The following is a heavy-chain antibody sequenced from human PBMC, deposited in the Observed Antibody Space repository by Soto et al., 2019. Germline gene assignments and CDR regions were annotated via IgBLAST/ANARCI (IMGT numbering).Heavy chain of an antibody. V-gene: IGHV3-23*01. CDR2: IIGSGGST. Sequence: EVQLLESGGGLVQPGGSLRLSCAASGFTFSSYAMSWVRQAPGKGLEWVSAIIGSGGSTYYADAVKGRFTISRDNSKNSLYLQMNSLRAEDTAVYYCAKGASSGPLGSFDYWGQGTLVTVSS. J-gene: IGHJ4*02. CDR1: GFTFSSYA. D-gene: IGHD3-22*01. CDR3: AKGASSGPLGSFDY.